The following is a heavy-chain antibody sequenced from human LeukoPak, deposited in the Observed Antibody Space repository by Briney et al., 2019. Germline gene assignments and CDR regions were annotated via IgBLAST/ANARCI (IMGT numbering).Heavy chain of an antibody. D-gene: IGHD2-2*01. CDR3: AREEVVVVPAANDYYYYYGMDV. CDR2: IYSGGST. CDR1: GFTVSSNY. J-gene: IGHJ6*02. V-gene: IGHV3-53*01. Sequence: GGSLRLSCAASGFTVSSNYMSWVRQAPGKGLEWVSVIYSGGSTYYADSVKGRFTISRDNSKNTLYLQMNSLRAEDTAVYYCAREEVVVVPAANDYYYYYGMDVWGRGTTVTVSS.